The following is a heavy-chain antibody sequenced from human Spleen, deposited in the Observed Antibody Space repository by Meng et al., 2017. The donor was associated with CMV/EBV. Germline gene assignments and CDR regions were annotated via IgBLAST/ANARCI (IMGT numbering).Heavy chain of an antibody. CDR2: IGGSGGST. Sequence: GESLKMSCSVSGFTFSSYAMSWVRQAPGKGLEWVSAIGGSGGSTYYADSVKGRFTISRDNSKNTLYLQMNCLRAEDTAVYYCAKDWGDGYNPSCSDYWGQGTLVTVSS. CDR3: AKDWGDGYNPSCSDY. D-gene: IGHD5-24*01. J-gene: IGHJ4*02. V-gene: IGHV3-23*01. CDR1: GFTFSSYA.